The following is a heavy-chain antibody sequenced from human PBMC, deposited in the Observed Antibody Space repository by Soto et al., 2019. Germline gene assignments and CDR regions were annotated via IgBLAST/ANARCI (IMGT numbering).Heavy chain of an antibody. V-gene: IGHV3-30-3*01. CDR1: GFTFSSYA. J-gene: IGHJ4*02. D-gene: IGHD4-17*01. CDR3: ARALEAYGDYEVGFDY. Sequence: PGGSLRLSCAASGFTFSSYAMHWVRQAPGKGLEWVAVISYDGSNKYYADSVKGRFTISRDNSKNTLYLQMNSLRAEDTAVYYCARALEAYGDYEVGFDYWGQGTLVTVSS. CDR2: ISYDGSNK.